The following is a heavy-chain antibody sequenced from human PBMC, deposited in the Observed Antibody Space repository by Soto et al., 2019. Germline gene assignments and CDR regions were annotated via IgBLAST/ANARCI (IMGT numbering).Heavy chain of an antibody. V-gene: IGHV1-69*01. CDR2: IIPIFGTA. Sequence: QVQLVQSGAEVQKPGSSVKVSCKASGGTFSSYAISWVRQAPGQGLEWMGGIIPIFGTANYAQKFQGRVTITADESTSTAYMELSSLRSEDTAVYYCASLGLELHGSWWFDPWGQGTLVTVSS. CDR3: ASLGLELHGSWWFDP. CDR1: GGTFSSYA. D-gene: IGHD1-7*01. J-gene: IGHJ5*02.